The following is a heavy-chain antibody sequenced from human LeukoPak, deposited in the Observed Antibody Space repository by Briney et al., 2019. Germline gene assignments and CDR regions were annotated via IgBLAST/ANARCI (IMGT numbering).Heavy chain of an antibody. Sequence: PGGSLRLSCAASGFTFSRYGMHWVRQAPGKGLEWVTVVSDGGTVTYYADSVKGRFTISRDNSKNTLYLQMNSLRAEDTAVYYCAKDLVYSSSSGLDWVGAFDIWGQGTMVTVSS. J-gene: IGHJ3*02. V-gene: IGHV3-30*18. D-gene: IGHD6-6*01. CDR1: GFTFSRYG. CDR2: VSDGGTVT. CDR3: AKDLVYSSSSGLDWVGAFDI.